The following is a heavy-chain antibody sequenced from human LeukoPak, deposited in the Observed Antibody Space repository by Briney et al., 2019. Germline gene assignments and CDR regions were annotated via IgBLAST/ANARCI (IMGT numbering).Heavy chain of an antibody. CDR1: GFTFNNYN. CDR2: ISSSGSTI. CDR3: ARGGYSGYIDDAFDI. D-gene: IGHD5-12*01. Sequence: GGSLRLSCAASGFTFNNYNMNWVRQAPGKGLEWVSYISSSGSTIYYADSVKGRFTISRDNAKNSLYLQMNSLRAEDTAVYYCARGGYSGYIDDAFDIWGQGTMVTVSS. V-gene: IGHV3-48*04. J-gene: IGHJ3*02.